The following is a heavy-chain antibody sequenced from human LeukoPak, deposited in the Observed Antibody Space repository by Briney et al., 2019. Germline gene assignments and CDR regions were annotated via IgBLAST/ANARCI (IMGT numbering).Heavy chain of an antibody. J-gene: IGHJ5*02. CDR2: ISASGSST. Sequence: GWSLRLSCVASGFTFSAYAMSWVRQAPGKGLEWVSGISASGSSTYYAVSLEGRFTISRDNSKNTLYLQMNSLRAEDAAVYYCAKHLGWGPSGSNWFDPWGQGTLVTVSS. CDR3: AKHLGWGPSGSNWFDP. D-gene: IGHD6-25*01. CDR1: GFTFSAYA. V-gene: IGHV3-23*01.